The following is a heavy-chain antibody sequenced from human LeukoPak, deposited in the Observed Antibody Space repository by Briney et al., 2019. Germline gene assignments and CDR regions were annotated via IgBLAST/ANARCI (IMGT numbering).Heavy chain of an antibody. CDR3: AKDPVPRGGWYYFDY. D-gene: IGHD6-19*01. J-gene: IGHJ4*02. Sequence: GGSLRLSCAASGFTFSSYAMSWVRQAPGKGLEWVSAISGSGGSTYYADSVKGRFTISRDNSKNTLYLQMNSLRAEDTAVYYCAKDPVPRGGWYYFDYWGQGTLVTVSS. CDR1: GFTFSSYA. CDR2: ISGSGGST. V-gene: IGHV3-23*01.